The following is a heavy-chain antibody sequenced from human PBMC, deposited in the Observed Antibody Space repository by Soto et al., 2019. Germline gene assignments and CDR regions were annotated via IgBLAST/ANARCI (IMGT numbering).Heavy chain of an antibody. Sequence: SETLSLTCTVSGGSISSGGYYWSWIRQHPGKGLEWIGYIYYSGSTYYNPSLKSRVTISVDTSKNQFSLKLGSVTAADTAVYYCARDSRAFYGMDVWGQGTTVTVSS. CDR2: IYYSGST. V-gene: IGHV4-31*03. J-gene: IGHJ6*02. CDR1: GGSISSGGYY. CDR3: ARDSRAFYGMDV.